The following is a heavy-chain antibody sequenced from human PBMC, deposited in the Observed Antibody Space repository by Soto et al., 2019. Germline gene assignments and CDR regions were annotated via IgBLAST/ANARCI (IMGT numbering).Heavy chain of an antibody. CDR3: ARVVPYCSGGSCYSNWFDP. CDR2: IXSGGST. D-gene: IGHD2-15*01. V-gene: IGHV3-53*04. J-gene: IGHJ5*02. CDR1: GFTVSSNY. Sequence: EVQLVESGGGLVQPGGXLRLSCAASGFTVSSNYMSWVRQAPGKGLEWVSVIXSGGSTYYADSVKGRFTISRHNSKNTLYLQMNSLRAEDTAVYYYARVVPYCSGGSCYSNWFDPWGQGTLVTVSS.